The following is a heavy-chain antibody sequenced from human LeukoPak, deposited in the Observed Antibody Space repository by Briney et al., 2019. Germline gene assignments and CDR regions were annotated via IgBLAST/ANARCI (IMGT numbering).Heavy chain of an antibody. V-gene: IGHV1-18*01. CDR2: ISAYNGNT. Sequence: ASVTVSCKASGYTFTSYGISWVRQAPGQGLEWMGWISAYNGNTNDTKNVQGRVTMTTDTSTSTAYMELRSLRSDDTAVYYCARDLRLTTEPYYYYMDVWGKGTTVTVSS. CDR3: ARDLRLTTEPYYYYMDV. D-gene: IGHD1-14*01. CDR1: GYTFTSYG. J-gene: IGHJ6*03.